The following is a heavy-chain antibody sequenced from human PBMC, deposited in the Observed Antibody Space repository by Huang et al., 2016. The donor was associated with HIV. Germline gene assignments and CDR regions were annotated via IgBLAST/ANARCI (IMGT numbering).Heavy chain of an antibody. J-gene: IGHJ6*03. V-gene: IGHV1-18*01. CDR3: ARGGGIQLWLLGYYYMDV. D-gene: IGHD5-18*01. CDR2: ISGYNGNT. CDR1: GYTFRSFG. Sequence: QVQLVQSGAEVKKPGASVKVSCKASGYTFRSFGISWVRQAPGQGLVWVGWISGYNGNTKCAQKFQGRITMTTDTSTSTAYMELRSLRSDDTAVYYCARGGGIQLWLLGYYYMDVWGNGTTVTVSS.